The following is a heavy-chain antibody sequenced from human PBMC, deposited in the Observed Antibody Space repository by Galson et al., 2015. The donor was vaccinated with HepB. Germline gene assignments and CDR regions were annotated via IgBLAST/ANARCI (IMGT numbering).Heavy chain of an antibody. CDR1: GYTFTSYG. Sequence: SVKVSCKASGYTFTSYGISWVRQAHGQGLEWMGWISAYNGNTNYAQKLQGRVTMTTDTSTSTAYMELRSLRSDDTAVYYCARGTIFYGDYEYEFYYWGQGTLVTVSS. CDR2: ISAYNGNT. D-gene: IGHD4-17*01. V-gene: IGHV1-18*01. J-gene: IGHJ4*02. CDR3: ARGTIFYGDYEYEFYY.